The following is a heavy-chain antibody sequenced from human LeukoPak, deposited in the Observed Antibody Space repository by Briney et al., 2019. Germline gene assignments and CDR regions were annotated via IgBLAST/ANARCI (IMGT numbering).Heavy chain of an antibody. CDR2: ISWNSGSI. Sequence: PGGSLRLSCAASGFTLDDYAMHWVRQAPGKGLEWVSGISWNSGSIGYADSVKGRFTISRDNAKNSLYLQMNSLRAEDTALYYCAKGRRERGAFDYWGQGTLVTVSS. D-gene: IGHD4/OR15-4a*01. CDR1: GFTLDDYA. V-gene: IGHV3-9*01. CDR3: AKGRRERGAFDY. J-gene: IGHJ4*02.